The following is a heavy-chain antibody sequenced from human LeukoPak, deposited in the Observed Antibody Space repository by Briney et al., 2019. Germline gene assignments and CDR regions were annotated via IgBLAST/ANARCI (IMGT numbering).Heavy chain of an antibody. CDR2: IYYSGST. V-gene: IGHV4-31*03. J-gene: IGHJ4*02. CDR1: GGSISSGGYY. CDR3: AGGNVVPAAVAY. Sequence: SETLSLTCTVSGGSISSGGYYWSWIRQHPGKGLEWIGYIYYSGSTYYNPSLKSRVTISVDTSKNQFSLKLSSVTAADTAVSYCAGGNVVPAAVAYWGQGTLVTVSS. D-gene: IGHD2-2*01.